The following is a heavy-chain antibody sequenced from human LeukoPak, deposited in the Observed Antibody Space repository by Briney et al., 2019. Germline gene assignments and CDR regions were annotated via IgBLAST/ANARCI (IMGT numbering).Heavy chain of an antibody. J-gene: IGHJ4*02. CDR3: ASQDGYNLRETYYFDY. CDR2: IGYDGSNK. Sequence: PGGSLRLSCAASGFTFSSYGMHWVRQAPGKGLEWVAFIGYDGSNKNHADSVKGRFTISRDNSKNTLYLEMNSLRAEDTAVYYCASQDGYNLRETYYFDYWGQGTLVTVSS. V-gene: IGHV3-30*02. D-gene: IGHD5-24*01. CDR1: GFTFSSYG.